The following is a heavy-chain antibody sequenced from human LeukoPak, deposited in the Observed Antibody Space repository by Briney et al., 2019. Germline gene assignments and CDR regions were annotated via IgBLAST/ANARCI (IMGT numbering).Heavy chain of an antibody. J-gene: IGHJ4*02. D-gene: IGHD4-17*01. CDR2: ISGSGDNM. Sequence: GGSLRLSCLASKFTFNNYAMTWVRQAPGKGLEWVSSISGSGDNMDYADSVKGRFTISRDNSENTLYLQMNSLRGEDTAVYYCANPTVTTPGWGQGTLVTVSS. V-gene: IGHV3-23*01. CDR3: ANPTVTTPG. CDR1: KFTFNNYA.